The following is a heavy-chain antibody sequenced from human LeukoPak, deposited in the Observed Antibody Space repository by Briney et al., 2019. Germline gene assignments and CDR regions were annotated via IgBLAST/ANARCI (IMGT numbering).Heavy chain of an antibody. CDR3: ARLRHYYDSVGYFDY. CDR1: GGSISSYY. V-gene: IGHV4-59*08. CDR2: IYYSGST. J-gene: IGHJ4*02. Sequence: SETLSLTCTVSGGSISSYYWSWIRQPPGKGLEWIGYIYYSGSTNYNPSLKSRVAISVDTSKNQFSLKLSSVTAADTAVYYCARLRHYYDSVGYFDYWGQGTLVTVSS. D-gene: IGHD3-22*01.